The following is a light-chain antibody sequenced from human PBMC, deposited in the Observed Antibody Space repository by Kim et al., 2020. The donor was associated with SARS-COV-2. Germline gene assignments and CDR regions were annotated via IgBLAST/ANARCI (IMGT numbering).Light chain of an antibody. CDR1: KLGDKY. CDR2: QDS. J-gene: IGLJ2*01. CDR3: QAWDSSTAV. Sequence: GPPGQPASITGSGDKLGDKYACWYQQKPGQSPVLVIYQDSKRPSGIPERFSGSNSGNTATLTISGTQAMDEADYYCQAWDSSTAVFGGGTKLTVL. V-gene: IGLV3-1*01.